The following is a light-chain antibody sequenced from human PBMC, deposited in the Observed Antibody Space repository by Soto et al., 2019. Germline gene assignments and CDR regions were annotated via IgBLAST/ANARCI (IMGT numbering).Light chain of an antibody. CDR3: SSYTSSSTPYV. Sequence: QSVLTQPASVSGSPGQSITISCTGASSDVGGFGYVSWYQQHPGKAPKLMIYEVTNRPSGVSNRFSGSKSGNTASLTISGLQAEDEADYYCSSYTSSSTPYVFGTGTKVTVL. V-gene: IGLV2-14*01. CDR2: EVT. CDR1: SSDVGGFGY. J-gene: IGLJ1*01.